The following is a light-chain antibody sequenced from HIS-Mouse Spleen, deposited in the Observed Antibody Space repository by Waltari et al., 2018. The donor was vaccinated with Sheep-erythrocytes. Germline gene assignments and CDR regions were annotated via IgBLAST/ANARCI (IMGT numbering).Light chain of an antibody. V-gene: IGLV2-11*01. CDR2: DAS. CDR1: SSDVGGSNY. J-gene: IGLJ1*01. Sequence: QSALTQPRSVSGSPGQSVTIPCTGTSSDVGGSNYVSWYQQHPGKAPKLMIYDASKRPSGGPYRFSGSKSGHTASLTISGLQAEDEADYYCCSYAGSYIHVFATGTKVTVL. CDR3: CSYAGSYIHV.